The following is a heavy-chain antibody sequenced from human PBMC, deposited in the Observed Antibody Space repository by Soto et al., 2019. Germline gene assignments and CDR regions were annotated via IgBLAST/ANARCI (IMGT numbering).Heavy chain of an antibody. CDR2: IYWNDNK. CDR1: GFSLTASGVA. V-gene: IGHV2-5*01. J-gene: IGHJ4*02. CDR3: ARRLDPFFFDY. D-gene: IGHD6-25*01. Sequence: KESGPTLVKPTQTLTLTCTFSGFSLTASGVAVGCIRQPPGKALEWLALIYWNDNKYYNPPLKTRLTITKDTSKNQVVFTMTNMDPADTATYYCARRLDPFFFDYWGQGTLITVSS.